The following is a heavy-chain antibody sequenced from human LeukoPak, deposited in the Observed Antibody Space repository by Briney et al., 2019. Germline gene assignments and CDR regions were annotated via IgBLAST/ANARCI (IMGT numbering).Heavy chain of an antibody. V-gene: IGHV3-23*01. CDR1: GFPFSDAW. D-gene: IGHD3-3*01. CDR3: AKDRLESWSGFYFGVFDY. J-gene: IGHJ4*02. Sequence: PGGSLRLSCAASGFPFSDAWMNWVRQAPGKGLEWVSGISNGGRATYYADPVKGRFTISRDNSKSTLYLQMNSLRAEDTAVYYCAKDRLESWSGFYFGVFDYWGQGALVTVAS. CDR2: ISNGGRAT.